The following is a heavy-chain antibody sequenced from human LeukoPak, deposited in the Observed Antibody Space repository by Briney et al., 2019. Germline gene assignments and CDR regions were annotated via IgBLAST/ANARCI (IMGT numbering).Heavy chain of an antibody. Sequence: GGSLRLSCAASGFTSNSYGMHWVRQAPGKGLEWVAVISFEGRNIHYADSVKGRFTISRDNSKNTLYLQMNSLRAEDTAVYYCAKDIDSSGSYYFDSWGQGTLVTVSS. V-gene: IGHV3-30*18. D-gene: IGHD1-26*01. J-gene: IGHJ4*02. CDR2: ISFEGRNI. CDR3: AKDIDSSGSYYFDS. CDR1: GFTSNSYG.